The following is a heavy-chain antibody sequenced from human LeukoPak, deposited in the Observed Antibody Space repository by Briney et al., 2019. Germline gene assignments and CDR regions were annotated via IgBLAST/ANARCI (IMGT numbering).Heavy chain of an antibody. CDR3: ARDHYDYVWGSYRIDY. D-gene: IGHD3-16*02. J-gene: IGHJ4*02. CDR2: INPNSGGT. CDR1: GYTFTGYY. Sequence: ASVKVSCKASGYTFTGYYMHWVRQAPGQGLEWMGWINPNSGGTNYAQKLQGRVTMTTDTSTSTAYMELRSLRSDDTAVYYCARDHYDYVWGSYRIDYWGQGTLVTVSS. V-gene: IGHV1-2*02.